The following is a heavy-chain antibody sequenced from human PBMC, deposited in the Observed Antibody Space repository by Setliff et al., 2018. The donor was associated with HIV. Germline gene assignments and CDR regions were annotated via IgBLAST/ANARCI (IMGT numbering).Heavy chain of an antibody. CDR2: INPSSGRTV. J-gene: IGHJ6*03. Sequence: ASVKVSCKASGYTFTSYYMNWVRQAPGQGLEWMGIINPSSGRTVHSADSLKGRFTISRDNAKNSLYLQMNSLRAEDTAVYYCARPLTGYSITHYYYMDVWGKGTTVTVSS. CDR3: ARPLTGYSITHYYYMDV. V-gene: IGHV1-46*04. CDR1: GYTFTSYY. D-gene: IGHD3-9*01.